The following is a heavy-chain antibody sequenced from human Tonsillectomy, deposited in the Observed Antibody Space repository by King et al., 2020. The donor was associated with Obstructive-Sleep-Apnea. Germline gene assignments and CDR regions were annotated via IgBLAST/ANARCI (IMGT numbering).Heavy chain of an antibody. Sequence: DVQLVESGGGLVQPGGSLRLSCAASGFTFSSYAMSWVRQAPGKGLAWVSTISGRGGTLYYAESVKCRLTISRDNSKNTLYLQMNSLRAEDTAVYYCAKGNDYGDYFDYWGQGTLVTVSS. CDR2: ISGRGGTL. D-gene: IGHD4-17*01. V-gene: IGHV3-23*04. J-gene: IGHJ4*02. CDR3: AKGNDYGDYFDY. CDR1: GFTFSSYA.